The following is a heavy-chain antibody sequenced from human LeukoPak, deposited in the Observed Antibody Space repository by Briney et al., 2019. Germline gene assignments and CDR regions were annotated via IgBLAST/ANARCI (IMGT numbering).Heavy chain of an antibody. J-gene: IGHJ4*02. CDR1: GFTFSSYA. V-gene: IGHV3-23*01. CDR3: AKAKWIQLWLEFDY. CDR2: ISGSGGSA. Sequence: PGGSLRLSCAASGFTFSSYAMSWVRQAPGKGLEWVSAISGSGGSAYYADSVKGRFTISRDNSKNTLYLQMNSLRAEDTAVYYCAKAKWIQLWLEFDYWGQGTLVTVSS. D-gene: IGHD5-18*01.